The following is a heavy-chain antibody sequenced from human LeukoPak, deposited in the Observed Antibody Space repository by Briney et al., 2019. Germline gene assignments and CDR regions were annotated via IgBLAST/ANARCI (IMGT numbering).Heavy chain of an antibody. CDR2: ISSSSSYI. CDR3: ASTSWYRFDY. J-gene: IGHJ4*02. V-gene: IGHV3-11*03. CDR1: GFTFRDYY. Sequence: GGSLRLSCVASGFTFRDYYMSWIRRAPGKGLEWVSYISSSSSYIDYADSVKGRFTISRDNAKNSLYLQMNSLRAEDTAVYYCASTSWYRFDYWGQGTLVTVSS. D-gene: IGHD6-13*01.